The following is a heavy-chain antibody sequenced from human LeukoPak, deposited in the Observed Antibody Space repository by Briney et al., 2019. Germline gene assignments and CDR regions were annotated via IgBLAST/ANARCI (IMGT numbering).Heavy chain of an antibody. V-gene: IGHV4-30-2*01. Sequence: PSETLSLTCAVSGGSISSGGYSWSWIRQPPGKGLEWIGYIYHSGSTYYNSSLKSRVTISVDRSKNQFSLKLSSVTAADTAVYYCARVRSYGYFDLWGRGTLVTVSS. CDR2: IYHSGST. CDR1: GGSISSGGYS. CDR3: ARVRSYGYFDL. J-gene: IGHJ2*01.